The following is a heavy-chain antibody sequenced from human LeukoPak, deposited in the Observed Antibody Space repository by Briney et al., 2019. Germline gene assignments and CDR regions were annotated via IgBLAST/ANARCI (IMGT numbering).Heavy chain of an antibody. Sequence: PGGSLRLSCAASGFSISDYYMSWIRQAPGKGLDWVSYISFSGSAIYYADSVKGRFTISRDTAKNSLYLQMNSLRVEDTAVYYCARDLGATIFDFDYWGQGTLVTVSS. J-gene: IGHJ4*02. V-gene: IGHV3-11*04. CDR1: GFSISDYY. CDR2: ISFSGSAI. D-gene: IGHD1-26*01. CDR3: ARDLGATIFDFDY.